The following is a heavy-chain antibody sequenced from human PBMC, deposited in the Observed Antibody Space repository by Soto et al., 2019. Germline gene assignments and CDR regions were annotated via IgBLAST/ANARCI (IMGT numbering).Heavy chain of an antibody. CDR2: IYYSGST. CDR1: GGSISSYY. CDR3: ARQADYGDYAGGVSFDY. J-gene: IGHJ4*02. D-gene: IGHD4-17*01. Sequence: QVQLQESGPGLVKPSETLSLTCTVSGGSISSYYWSWIRQPPGKGLEWIGYIYYSGSTNYNPSLKSRVTISVDTSKNQFSLKLSSVTAADTAVYYCARQADYGDYAGGVSFDYWGQGTLVTVSS. V-gene: IGHV4-59*08.